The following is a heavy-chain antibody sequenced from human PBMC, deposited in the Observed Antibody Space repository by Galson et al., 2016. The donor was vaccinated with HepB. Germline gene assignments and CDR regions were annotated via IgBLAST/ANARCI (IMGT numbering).Heavy chain of an antibody. J-gene: IGHJ6*03. CDR1: GASINSYY. V-gene: IGHV4-59*01. CDR2: VHSSGTT. Sequence: SETLSLTCTVSGASINSYYWNWVRQPPGKGLEWIGYVHSSGTTKYHPSLNNRVTISVDTSKNQFSLKLSSVTAADTAVYYCASYYYYMDVWGKGTTVTVSS. CDR3: ASYYYYMDV.